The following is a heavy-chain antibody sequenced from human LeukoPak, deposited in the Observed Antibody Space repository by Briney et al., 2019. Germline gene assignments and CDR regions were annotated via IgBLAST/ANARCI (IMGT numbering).Heavy chain of an antibody. CDR1: GYTFTGYY. Sequence: GASVKVSCKASGYTFTGYYMHWVRLAPGQGLEWMGWINPNSGGTNYAQKFQGRVTMTRDTSISTAYMELSRLRSDDTAVYYCARTTYSSSWYAYWGQGTLVTVSS. J-gene: IGHJ4*02. D-gene: IGHD6-13*01. CDR2: INPNSGGT. V-gene: IGHV1-2*02. CDR3: ARTTYSSSWYAY.